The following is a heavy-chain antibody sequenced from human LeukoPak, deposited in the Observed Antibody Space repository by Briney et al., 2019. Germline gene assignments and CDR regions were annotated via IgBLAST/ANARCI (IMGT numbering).Heavy chain of an antibody. D-gene: IGHD3-3*01. Sequence: GGSLRLSCAASGFTFSSYWMHWVRQAPGEGLVWVSRINSDGSSTTYADSVKGRFTISRDNAKNTLYLQMNSLRAEDTAVYYCARVGVSNAFDIWGQGTMVTVSS. CDR3: ARVGVSNAFDI. CDR2: INSDGSST. J-gene: IGHJ3*02. V-gene: IGHV3-74*01. CDR1: GFTFSSYW.